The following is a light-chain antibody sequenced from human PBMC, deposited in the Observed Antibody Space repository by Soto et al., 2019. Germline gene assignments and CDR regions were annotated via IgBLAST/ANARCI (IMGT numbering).Light chain of an antibody. CDR2: GAS. V-gene: IGKV3-15*01. CDR3: QQYSNWPRT. CDR1: QRSSDT. Sequence: IVITQSPATLSGSQGGRAPLSCRASQRSSDTLAWYQQKPGQAPRLLIYGASARATGFPARFSGSGSGTDFTLTISSLQSADFAVYYCQQYSNWPRTFGQGTKVDIK. J-gene: IGKJ1*01.